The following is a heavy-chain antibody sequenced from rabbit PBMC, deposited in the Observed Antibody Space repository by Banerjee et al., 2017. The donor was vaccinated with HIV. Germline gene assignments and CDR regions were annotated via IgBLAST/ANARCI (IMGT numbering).Heavy chain of an antibody. V-gene: IGHV1S45*01. Sequence: QEQLEESGGDLVKPEGSLTLTCTASGFSFSSSYYMCWVRQAPGKGLEWIGCIYAGSSGSTYYASWAKGRFTISKTSSTTVTLQMTSLTAADTATYFCARGTDYLGPGFQYYFNLWGQGTLVTVS. CDR2: IYAGSSGST. D-gene: IGHD3-1*01. CDR1: GFSFSSSYY. CDR3: ARGTDYLGPGFQYYFNL. J-gene: IGHJ4*01.